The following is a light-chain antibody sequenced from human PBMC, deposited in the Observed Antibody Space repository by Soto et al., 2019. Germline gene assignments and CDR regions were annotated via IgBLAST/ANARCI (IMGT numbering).Light chain of an antibody. CDR2: KVF. V-gene: IGKV2-30*01. Sequence: DLVLTQSPLSLSVTLGQPASISCRSSQSLVSSDGNTYLNWFQQRPGQSPRRLIFKVFDRDSGVPDRFSGSGSGTDFTLKISRVEAEDVGIYYCMQGTHWPWTFGQGTKAEIK. CDR3: MQGTHWPWT. J-gene: IGKJ1*01. CDR1: QSLVSSDGNTY.